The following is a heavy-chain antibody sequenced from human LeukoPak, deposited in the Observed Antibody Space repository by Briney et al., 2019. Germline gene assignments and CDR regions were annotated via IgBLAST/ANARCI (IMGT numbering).Heavy chain of an antibody. CDR1: GYTFTSYD. CDR2: IIPIFGTA. Sequence: SVKGSCKASGYTFTSYDINWVRQAPGQGLEWMGGIIPIFGTANYAQKFQGRVTITADESTSTAYMELSSLRSEDTAVYYCARGGIQLWYPIDYWGQGTLVTVSS. D-gene: IGHD5-18*01. CDR3: ARGGIQLWYPIDY. V-gene: IGHV1-69*13. J-gene: IGHJ4*02.